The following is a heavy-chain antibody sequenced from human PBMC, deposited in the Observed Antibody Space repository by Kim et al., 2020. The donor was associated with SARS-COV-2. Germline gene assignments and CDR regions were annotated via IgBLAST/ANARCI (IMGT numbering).Heavy chain of an antibody. CDR1: GGSISSSSYY. Sequence: SETLSLTCTVSGGSISSSSYYWGWIRQPPGKGLEWIGSIYYSGSTYYNPSLKSRVTISVDTSKNQFSLKLSSVTAADTAVYYCASQPYCSGGSCYSLDYWGQGTLVTVSS. J-gene: IGHJ4*02. CDR2: IYYSGST. V-gene: IGHV4-39*01. CDR3: ASQPYCSGGSCYSLDY. D-gene: IGHD2-15*01.